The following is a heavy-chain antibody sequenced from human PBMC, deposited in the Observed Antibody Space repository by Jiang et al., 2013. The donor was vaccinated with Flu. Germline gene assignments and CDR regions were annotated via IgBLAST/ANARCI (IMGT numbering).Heavy chain of an antibody. CDR3: ATDHAAGHSGYDFDC. CDR1: GSTLTELA. Sequence: SGAEVKKPGASVKVSCKVSGSTLTELAIHWVRQAPGKGLEWMGGFNPEDAETIFAQKFQGRITLTEDTSAGTSYMELSSLRSEDTAMYYCATDHAAGHSGYDFDCWGQGTLVTVSS. D-gene: IGHD5-12*01. J-gene: IGHJ4*02. V-gene: IGHV1-24*01. CDR2: FNPEDAET.